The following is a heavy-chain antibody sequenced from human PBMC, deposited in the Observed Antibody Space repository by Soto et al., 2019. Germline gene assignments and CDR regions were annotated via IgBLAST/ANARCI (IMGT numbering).Heavy chain of an antibody. CDR2: FYPGASDT. CDR1: GYSFTSYW. V-gene: IGHV5-51*01. J-gene: IGHJ6*02. CDR3: ARHLTAGFRYGMDV. Sequence: GESLKISCKGSGYSFTSYWIGWVRQMPGKGLEWMGIFYPGASDTRYSPSFPGQVTTSADKFTSTAYLQWRSLKAWDTAMYYCARHLTAGFRYGMDVWGQGTTITASS.